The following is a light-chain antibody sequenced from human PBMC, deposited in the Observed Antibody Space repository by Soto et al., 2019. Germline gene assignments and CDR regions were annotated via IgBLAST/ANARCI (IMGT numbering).Light chain of an antibody. J-gene: IGKJ4*01. CDR3: QEYDSYPLS. Sequence: DIQMTQSPSTLSASVGDRVTITCRASQSISSWLAWYQHKPGKAPNLLIYEASTLVSGVTYRFSGSGSGTDFTLSVSRLQPDDFATYYCQEYDSYPLSFGGGTKVEIK. CDR2: EAS. CDR1: QSISSW. V-gene: IGKV1-5*03.